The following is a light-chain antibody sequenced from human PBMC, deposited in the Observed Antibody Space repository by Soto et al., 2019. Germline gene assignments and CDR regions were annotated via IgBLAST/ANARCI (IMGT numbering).Light chain of an antibody. CDR1: KSVSGY. Sequence: EIVLTQSPATLSLSPGERATLSCRASKSVSGYLAWYQQKPGQAPRLLMYDASNRATGIPARSSGSGSGTDFTLTSISLEPEDFSVYYCQQRSNCPSTFGGGTKVEIK. J-gene: IGKJ4*01. CDR2: DAS. V-gene: IGKV3-11*01. CDR3: QQRSNCPST.